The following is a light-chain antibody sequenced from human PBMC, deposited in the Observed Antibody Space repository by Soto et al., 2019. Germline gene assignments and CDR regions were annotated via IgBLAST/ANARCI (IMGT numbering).Light chain of an antibody. CDR3: QHYSTSPPT. J-gene: IGKJ3*01. Sequence: EMVMTQSPATRSVSPGERVTLCCRASESVHRNLSWYQQKPGQGPSLLIYYASTRATGVPDRFTGSGSETEFTLTMSSLQAEDFAVYHCQHYSTSPPTFCPGTKVEIK. V-gene: IGKV3-15*01. CDR2: YAS. CDR1: ESVHRN.